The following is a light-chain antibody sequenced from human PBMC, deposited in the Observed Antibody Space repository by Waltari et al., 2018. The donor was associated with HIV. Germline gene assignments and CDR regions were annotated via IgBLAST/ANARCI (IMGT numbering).Light chain of an antibody. CDR3: HQYDALPET. Sequence: EIFLTQPPGTLPLSPGEGATFSCKASEAISSSHLAWYQLKPRQAPRLLIYGASVRAADVPDRFSGRAFGADFTLAITRLEPDDFAVYFCHQYDALPETFGQGT. J-gene: IGKJ1*01. V-gene: IGKV3-20*01. CDR2: GAS. CDR1: EAISSSH.